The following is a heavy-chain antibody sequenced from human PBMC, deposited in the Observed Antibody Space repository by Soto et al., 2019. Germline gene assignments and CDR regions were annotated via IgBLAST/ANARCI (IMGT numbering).Heavy chain of an antibody. CDR3: ARADYGFDY. V-gene: IGHV3-48*01. J-gene: IGHJ4*02. CDR2: ISSSGTTI. D-gene: IGHD4-17*01. CDR1: GFIFSSYV. Sequence: PGGSLRLSCAASGFIFSSYVMNWVRQAPGKGLEWVSYISSSGTTIYYADSVKGRFTISRDNAKNSLYLQMNSLRAEDTAVYYCARADYGFDYWGQGTLVTVSS.